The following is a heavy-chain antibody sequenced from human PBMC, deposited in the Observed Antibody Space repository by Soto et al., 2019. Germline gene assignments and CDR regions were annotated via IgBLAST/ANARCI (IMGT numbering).Heavy chain of an antibody. V-gene: IGHV4-30-4*01. CDR3: ARSDSYYDFWSGYYQPRPYFDY. D-gene: IGHD3-3*01. CDR1: GGSISSGDYY. J-gene: IGHJ4*02. Sequence: SETLSLTCTVSGGSISSGDYYWSWIRQPPGKGLEWIGYIYYSGSTYYNPSLKSRVTISVDTSKNQFSLKLSSVTAADTAVYYCARSDSYYDFWSGYYQPRPYFDYWGQGTLVTVSS. CDR2: IYYSGST.